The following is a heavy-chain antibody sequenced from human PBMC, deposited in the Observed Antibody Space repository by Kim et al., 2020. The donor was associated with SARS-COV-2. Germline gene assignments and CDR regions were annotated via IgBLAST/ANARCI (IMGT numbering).Heavy chain of an antibody. CDR3: TSVISKRRDTDWYFDL. D-gene: IGHD2-21*01. Sequence: GGSLRLSCTASGFTFGDYAMSWVRQAPGKGLEWVGFIRSKAYGGTTEYAASVKGRFTISRDDSKSIAYLQMNSLKTEDTAVYYCTSVISKRRDTDWYFDLWGRGTLVTVSS. V-gene: IGHV3-49*04. CDR1: GFTFGDYA. CDR2: IRSKAYGGTT. J-gene: IGHJ2*01.